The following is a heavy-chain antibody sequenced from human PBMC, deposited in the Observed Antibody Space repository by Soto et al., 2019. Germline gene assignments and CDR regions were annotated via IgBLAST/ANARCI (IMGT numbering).Heavy chain of an antibody. V-gene: IGHV1-2*02. CDR2: INPNSGLR. Sequence: VQLVQSGAEVKEPGASVKVSCQASGYTFTGHVIHWVRQAPGQGLEWMRSINPNSGLRTYAERFRGRVTMTRDMSSRTVYMDLSSLTFDDTAVYYCARESYTHEGFDLWGQGKTVTVSS. CDR3: ARESYTHEGFDL. J-gene: IGHJ3*01. CDR1: GYTFTGHV. D-gene: IGHD3-10*01.